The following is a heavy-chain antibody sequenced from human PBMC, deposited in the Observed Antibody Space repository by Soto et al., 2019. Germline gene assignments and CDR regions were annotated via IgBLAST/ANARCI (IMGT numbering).Heavy chain of an antibody. CDR1: GGSISGYY. Sequence: PSETLSLTCVVYGGSISGYYWSWIRQPPGKGLEWIGEINHSGSPNYNPSLKSRGTISVDTSKNQFSLKLNSVTAADTAVYYCAGQVGVVIPAAMRDYYYYYGMDVWGQGTTVTVSS. D-gene: IGHD2-2*01. V-gene: IGHV4-34*01. J-gene: IGHJ6*02. CDR3: AGQVGVVIPAAMRDYYYYYGMDV. CDR2: INHSGSP.